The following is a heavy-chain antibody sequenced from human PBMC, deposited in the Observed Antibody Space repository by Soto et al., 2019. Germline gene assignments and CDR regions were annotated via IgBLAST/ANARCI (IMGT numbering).Heavy chain of an antibody. CDR1: GFTFDDYT. D-gene: IGHD4-17*01. Sequence: PGGSLRLSCAASGFTFDDYTMHWVRQAPGKGLEWVSLISWDGGSTYYADSVKGRFTISRDNSKNSLYLQMNSLRTEDTALYYCAKDIVQVTTLNLYFYYGMDVYGQGSTVTFTS. CDR2: ISWDGGST. V-gene: IGHV3-43*01. J-gene: IGHJ6*02. CDR3: AKDIVQVTTLNLYFYYGMDV.